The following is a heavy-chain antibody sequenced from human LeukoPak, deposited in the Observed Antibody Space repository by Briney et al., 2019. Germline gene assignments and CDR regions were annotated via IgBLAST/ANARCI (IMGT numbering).Heavy chain of an antibody. D-gene: IGHD3-9*01. J-gene: IGHJ4*02. Sequence: PGGSLRLSCAASGFTFSSYAMSWVRQAPGKGLEWVSAISGSGGSTYYADSVKGRFTISRDNSKNTLYLQMNSLRAADTAVYYCAKPLPPLRYFDWSFDNWGQGTLVTVSS. CDR3: AKPLPPLRYFDWSFDN. CDR1: GFTFSSYA. CDR2: ISGSGGST. V-gene: IGHV3-23*01.